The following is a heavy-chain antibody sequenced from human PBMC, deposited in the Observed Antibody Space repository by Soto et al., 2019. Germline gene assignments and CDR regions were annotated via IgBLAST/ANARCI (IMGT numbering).Heavy chain of an antibody. J-gene: IGHJ4*02. V-gene: IGHV3-15*01. D-gene: IGHD3-22*01. CDR1: GFTFNNAW. CDR2: ITSKTDGGTT. Sequence: EVQLVESGGGLVKPGGSLRLSCVASGFTFNNAWMNWVRQAPGKGLEWVGRITSKTDGGTTDYAALVKGRFTISRDDSKTTLYLQMNGLKTEDTAVYYCTTAENYYDSSSFDYWGQGTLVTVSS. CDR3: TTAENYYDSSSFDY.